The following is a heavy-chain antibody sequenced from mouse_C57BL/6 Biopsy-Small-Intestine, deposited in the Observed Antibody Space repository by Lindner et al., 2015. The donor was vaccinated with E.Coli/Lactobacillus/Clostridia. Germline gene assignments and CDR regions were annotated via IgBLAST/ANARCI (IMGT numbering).Heavy chain of an antibody. CDR2: ISAYNGKP. CDR1: GYTFTNYG. Sequence: SVKVSCKASGYTFTNYGISWVRQAPGQGLEWMGWISAYNGKPTYAQKFQDRVTMTTDTSTNTAYMELRSLKSDDTALYYCAREGSTSWHYYWGQGTLVTVSS. J-gene: IGHJ4*01. V-gene: IGHV14-1*02. D-gene: IGHD3-1*01. CDR3: AREGSTSWHYY.